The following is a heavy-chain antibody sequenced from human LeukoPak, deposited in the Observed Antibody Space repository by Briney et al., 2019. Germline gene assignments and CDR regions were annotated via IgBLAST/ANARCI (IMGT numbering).Heavy chain of an antibody. V-gene: IGHV1-18*01. CDR3: ARDRESLETGNFDYYYYMSV. CDR1: GYDFTTYG. CDR2: IRPSNGNR. J-gene: IGHJ6*03. Sequence: ASVKVSCKTSGYDFTTYGITWVRQAPGQGLEYMGWIRPSNGNRNYAQKFQDRVTLTTDTSISAVYMEFRSLRSDDTAVYYCARDRESLETGNFDYYYYMSVWGKGTTVTVSS. D-gene: IGHD1-1*01.